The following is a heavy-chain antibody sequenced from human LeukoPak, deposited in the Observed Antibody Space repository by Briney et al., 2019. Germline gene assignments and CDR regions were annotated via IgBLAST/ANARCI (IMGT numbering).Heavy chain of an antibody. CDR2: ISSSGSTI. J-gene: IGHJ4*02. V-gene: IGHV3-11*01. CDR3: AKAELNGSGWYDY. Sequence: GGSLRLSCAASGFTFSDYYMSWIRQAPGKGLEWVSYISSSGSTIYYAGSVKGRFTISRDNAKNSLYLQMNSLRAEDTALYYCAKAELNGSGWYDYWGQGTLVTVSS. CDR1: GFTFSDYY. D-gene: IGHD6-19*01.